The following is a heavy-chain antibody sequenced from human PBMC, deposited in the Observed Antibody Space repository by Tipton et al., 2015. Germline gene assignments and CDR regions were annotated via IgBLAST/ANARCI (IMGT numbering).Heavy chain of an antibody. D-gene: IGHD2-15*01. J-gene: IGHJ6*02. CDR2: IYYSGST. V-gene: IGHV4-59*08. Sequence: TLSLTCTVSGGSISHYYWSWIRQPPGKGLEWFGHIYYSGSTNYNPSLKSRVTISVDTSKNQFSLRLSSVTAADTAVYYCARHVTQDYYYYGMDVWGQGTTVTVSS. CDR3: ARHVTQDYYYYGMDV. CDR1: GGSISHYY.